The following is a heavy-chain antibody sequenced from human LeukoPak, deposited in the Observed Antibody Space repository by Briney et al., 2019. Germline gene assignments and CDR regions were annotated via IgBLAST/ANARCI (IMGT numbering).Heavy chain of an antibody. J-gene: IGHJ5*02. V-gene: IGHV4-59*01. CDR3: ARISLGSDFWSGYSVDP. CDR2: TYYSGST. D-gene: IGHD3-3*01. Sequence: SETLSLTCTVSGGSISSYYWSWIRQPPGKGLEWIGYTYYSGSTNYNPSLKSRVTISVDTSKNQFSLKLSSVTAADTAVYYCARISLGSDFWSGYSVDPWGQGTLVTVSS. CDR1: GGSISSYY.